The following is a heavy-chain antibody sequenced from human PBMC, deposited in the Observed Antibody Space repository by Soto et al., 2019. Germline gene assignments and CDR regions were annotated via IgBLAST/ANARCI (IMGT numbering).Heavy chain of an antibody. J-gene: IGHJ4*02. CDR1: GGTFSSYS. Sequence: LLKAECRGSGGTFSSYSTRWVRKKNGQGLEWMGGIIPIFGTANYAQKFQGRVTITADESTSTAYMELSSLRSEDTAVYYCARVSVRGLLQQNPVLSYFDYWGQGTLVTVSS. CDR3: ARVSVRGLLQQNPVLSYFDY. D-gene: IGHD3-10*01. CDR2: IIPIFGTA. V-gene: IGHV1-69*01.